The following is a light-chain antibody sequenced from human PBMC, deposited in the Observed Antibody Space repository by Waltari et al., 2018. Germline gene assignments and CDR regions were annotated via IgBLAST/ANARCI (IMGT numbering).Light chain of an antibody. CDR2: AAS. CDR1: QGISSY. J-gene: IGKJ2*01. Sequence: DIQLTQSPSFLSASVGDRVTITCRSSQGISSYLAWYQQKPGKAPKLLIYAASTLQSGVPLRFSGSGAGTEVTLTISRLQPEDFATYYCQQLNSYPQTFGQRTKLEIK. V-gene: IGKV1-9*01. CDR3: QQLNSYPQT.